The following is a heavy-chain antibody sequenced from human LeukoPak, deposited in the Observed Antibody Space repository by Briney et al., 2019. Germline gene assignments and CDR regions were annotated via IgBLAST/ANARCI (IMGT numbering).Heavy chain of an antibody. D-gene: IGHD3-16*01. Sequence: GGSLRLSCAASGFTFSNYWMHWVRQAPGKGLVWVSRINSDGSTTTYADSVKGQFTISRDNAKNTLYLQMNSLRAEDTAVYYCTRGGVDYWGQGTLVTVSS. J-gene: IGHJ4*02. CDR2: INSDGSTT. V-gene: IGHV3-74*01. CDR3: TRGGVDY. CDR1: GFTFSNYW.